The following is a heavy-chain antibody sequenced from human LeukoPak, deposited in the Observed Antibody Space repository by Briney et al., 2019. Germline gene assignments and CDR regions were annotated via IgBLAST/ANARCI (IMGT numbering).Heavy chain of an antibody. J-gene: IGHJ5*02. CDR1: GYTFTGYY. Sequence: ASVKVSCKASGYTFTGYYMHWVRQAPGQGLEWMGWINPNSGGTNYAQKFLGRVTMTRDTSISTAYMELSRLRSDDTAVYYCARDCSSTSCYKSPWGQGTLVTVSS. D-gene: IGHD2-2*02. V-gene: IGHV1-2*02. CDR3: ARDCSSTSCYKSP. CDR2: INPNSGGT.